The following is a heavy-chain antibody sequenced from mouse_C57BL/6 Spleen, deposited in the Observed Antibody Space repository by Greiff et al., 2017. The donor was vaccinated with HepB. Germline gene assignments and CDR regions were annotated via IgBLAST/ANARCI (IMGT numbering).Heavy chain of an antibody. Sequence: VQLQQSGAELVRPGASVKLSCKASGYTFTDYYINWVKQRPGQGLEWIARIYPGSGNTYYNEKFKGKATLTAEKSSSTAYMQLSSLTSEDSAVYFGERGGAAQGDYWGQGTTLTVSS. V-gene: IGHV1-76*01. CDR3: ERGGAAQGDY. CDR1: GYTFTDYY. CDR2: IYPGSGNT. D-gene: IGHD3-2*02. J-gene: IGHJ2*01.